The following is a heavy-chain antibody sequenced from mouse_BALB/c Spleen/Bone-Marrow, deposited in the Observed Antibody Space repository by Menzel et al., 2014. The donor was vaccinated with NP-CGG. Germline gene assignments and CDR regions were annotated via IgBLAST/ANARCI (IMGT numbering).Heavy chain of an antibody. D-gene: IGHD2-14*01. Sequence: DVQLVESGAELVKPGASVKLSCTASGFNIKDTYMHWVKQRPEQGLEWIGRIDPATGNTKYDPKFQGKATITADPSSNTAYLQLSSLTSEDTAVYYCAAYYRYLAWFAYWGQGTLVTVSA. V-gene: IGHV14-3*02. CDR3: AAYYRYLAWFAY. CDR2: IDPATGNT. CDR1: GFNIKDTY. J-gene: IGHJ3*01.